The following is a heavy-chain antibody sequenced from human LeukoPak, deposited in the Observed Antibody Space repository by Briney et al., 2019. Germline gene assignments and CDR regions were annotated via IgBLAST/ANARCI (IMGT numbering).Heavy chain of an antibody. J-gene: IGHJ4*02. D-gene: IGHD3-22*01. V-gene: IGHV3-21*01. CDR1: GFTFSSYS. CDR2: ISSSSSYI. CDR3: ARGSARDSSGYYYDPLDY. Sequence: PGGSLRLSCAASGFTFSSYSMNWVRQAPGKGLEWVSSISSSSSYIYYADSVKGRFTISRDNAKNSLYLQMNSLRAEDTAVYYCARGSARDSSGYYYDPLDYWGQGTLVTVSP.